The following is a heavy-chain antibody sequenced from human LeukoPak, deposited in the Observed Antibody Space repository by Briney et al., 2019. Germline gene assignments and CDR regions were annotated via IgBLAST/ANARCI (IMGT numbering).Heavy chain of an antibody. D-gene: IGHD3-3*01. CDR3: AKEGNDFWSGYGQNWFDP. Sequence: GGYLRLSCAASGFTFSSYAMSWVRQAPGKGLEWVSAISGSGGSTYYADSVKGRFTISRDNSKNTLYLQMNSLRAEDTAVYYCAKEGNDFWSGYGQNWFDPWGQGTLVTVSS. CDR2: ISGSGGST. J-gene: IGHJ5*02. CDR1: GFTFSSYA. V-gene: IGHV3-23*01.